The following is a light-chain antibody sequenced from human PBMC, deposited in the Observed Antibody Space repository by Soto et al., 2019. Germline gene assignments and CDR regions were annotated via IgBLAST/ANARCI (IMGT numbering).Light chain of an antibody. CDR2: EVS. Sequence: QSALTQPASVSGSPGQSITISCTGTSSDVGGYNYVSWYQQHPGKAPKLMIYEVSNWPSGVSNRFSGSKSGNTASLTISGLQAEDEADYYCSSYTSSSPKFGGGTKLTVL. V-gene: IGLV2-14*01. J-gene: IGLJ3*02. CDR1: SSDVGGYNY. CDR3: SSYTSSSPK.